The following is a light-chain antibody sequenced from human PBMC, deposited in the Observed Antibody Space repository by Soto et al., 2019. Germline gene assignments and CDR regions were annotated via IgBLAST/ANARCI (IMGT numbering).Light chain of an antibody. CDR2: DNN. J-gene: IGLJ1*01. V-gene: IGLV1-51*01. Sequence: QSVLTHPPSVSAAPGQKVTISCSGSSSNIGNNYVSWYQQPPGTAPKLLIYDNNKRPSGIPDRFSGSKSGTSATLGITGLQTGDEADYYCGTWDSSLSAFVFGTGTKLTVL. CDR1: SSNIGNNY. CDR3: GTWDSSLSAFV.